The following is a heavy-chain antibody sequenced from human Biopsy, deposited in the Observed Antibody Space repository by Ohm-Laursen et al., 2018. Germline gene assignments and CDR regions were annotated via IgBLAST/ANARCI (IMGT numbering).Heavy chain of an antibody. V-gene: IGHV1-69*01. D-gene: IGHD1-26*01. CDR2: ILPMFGTA. CDR3: ARGPHSGSHSCFDY. CDR1: GGPFINYA. Sequence: SVKVSCQASGGPFINYAISWVRQAPRPGLEWMGGILPMFGTANYAQMFQGRVTISADESTSTSYMELSSLTTEDTAIYYCARGPHSGSHSCFDYWGRGTLVTVSS. J-gene: IGHJ4*02.